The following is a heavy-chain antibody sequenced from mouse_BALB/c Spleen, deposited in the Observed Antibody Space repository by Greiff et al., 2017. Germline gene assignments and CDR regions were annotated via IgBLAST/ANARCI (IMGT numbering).Heavy chain of an antibody. V-gene: IGHV1S41*01. Sequence: DLVKPGASVKLSCKASGYTFTSYWINWLKQRPGQGLEWIGRIAPGSGSTYYNEMFKGKATLTVDTSSSTAYIQLSSLSSEDSAVYFCARTTVHYFDYWGQGTTLTVSS. D-gene: IGHD1-1*01. J-gene: IGHJ2*01. CDR1: GYTFTSYW. CDR2: IAPGSGST. CDR3: ARTTVHYFDY.